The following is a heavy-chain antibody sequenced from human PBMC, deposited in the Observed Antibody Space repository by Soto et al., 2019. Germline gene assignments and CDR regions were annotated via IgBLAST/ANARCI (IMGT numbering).Heavy chain of an antibody. V-gene: IGHV5-51*01. D-gene: IGHD6-6*01. Sequence: GESLKISCKGSGYSFTSYWIGWVRQMPGKGLEWMGIIYPGDSDTRYSPSFQGQVTISADKSISTAYLQWSSLKASDTAMYYCARQIYWLDYLGLYSSSSYFDYWGQGTLVTVSS. J-gene: IGHJ4*02. CDR2: IYPGDSDT. CDR1: GYSFTSYW. CDR3: ARQIYWLDYLGLYSSSSYFDY.